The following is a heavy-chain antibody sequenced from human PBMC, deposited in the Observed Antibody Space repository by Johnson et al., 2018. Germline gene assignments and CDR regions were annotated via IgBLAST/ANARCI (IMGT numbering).Heavy chain of an antibody. Sequence: VQLVESGGGLVQPGRSLRLSCAASGFSFDDYAMHWVRHAPGKGLEWVSGISWNSDTIAYADSVKGRFTISRDNAKKYLYLQMNSLKTEKTAWYYCAKDIMVEGYYLYYMDVGGKGTTVTVSS. CDR3: AKDIMVEGYYLYYMDV. D-gene: IGHD3-10*01. J-gene: IGHJ6*03. V-gene: IGHV3-9*01. CDR1: GFSFDDYA. CDR2: ISWNSDTI.